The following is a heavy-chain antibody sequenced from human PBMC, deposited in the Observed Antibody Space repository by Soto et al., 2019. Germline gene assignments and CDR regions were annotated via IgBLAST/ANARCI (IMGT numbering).Heavy chain of an antibody. CDR2: ISYDGSNK. Sequence: QVQLVESGGGVVQPGRSLRLSCAASGFTFSSYGMHWVRQAPGKGLEWVAVISYDGSNKYYADSVKGRFTISRDNSKNTLYLQMNSLRAEDTAVYYYAKVLAGYKHPDAFDIWGQGTMVTVS. CDR3: AKVLAGYKHPDAFDI. CDR1: GFTFSSYG. V-gene: IGHV3-30*18. J-gene: IGHJ3*02. D-gene: IGHD5-12*01.